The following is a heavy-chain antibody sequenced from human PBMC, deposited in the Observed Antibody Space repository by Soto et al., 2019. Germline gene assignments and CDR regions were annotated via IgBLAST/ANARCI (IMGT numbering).Heavy chain of an antibody. Sequence: PGGSLRLSCTASGFTFGGYAMSWFRQAPGKGLEWVGFIRRKAYGGTTEYAESVKGRFTISSDDSKSIAYLQMNSLKTEDTAVYYCTRDVTNSGYDFYGMDVWGQGTTVTVSS. J-gene: IGHJ6*02. V-gene: IGHV3-49*03. CDR2: IRRKAYGGTT. CDR1: GFTFGGYA. CDR3: TRDVTNSGYDFYGMDV. D-gene: IGHD5-12*01.